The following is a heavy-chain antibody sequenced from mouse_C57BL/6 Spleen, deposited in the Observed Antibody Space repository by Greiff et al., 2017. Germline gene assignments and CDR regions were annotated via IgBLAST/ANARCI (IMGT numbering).Heavy chain of an antibody. Sequence: QVQLKQSGAELVKPGASVKISCKASGYAFSSYWMNWVKQRPGKGLEWIGQIYPGDGDTNYNGKFKGKATLTAAKSSSTAYMQLSSLTSEDSAVYFCARSGYSSFAYWGQGTLVTVSA. D-gene: IGHD2-12*01. J-gene: IGHJ3*01. CDR2: IYPGDGDT. CDR1: GYAFSSYW. CDR3: ARSGYSSFAY. V-gene: IGHV1-80*01.